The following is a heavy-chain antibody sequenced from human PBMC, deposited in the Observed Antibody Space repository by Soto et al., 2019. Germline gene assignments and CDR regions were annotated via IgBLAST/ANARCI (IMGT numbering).Heavy chain of an antibody. V-gene: IGHV4-4*02. D-gene: IGHD3-10*01. CDR1: GGSISSSNW. Sequence: SETLSLTCAVSGGSISSSNWWSWVRQPPGKGLEWIGEIYHSGSTNYNPSLKSRVTISVDKSKNQFSLKLSSVTAADTAVYYCARVSGSGSRNIEFWGQGTLVTVSS. CDR3: ARVSGSGSRNIEF. J-gene: IGHJ4*02. CDR2: IYHSGST.